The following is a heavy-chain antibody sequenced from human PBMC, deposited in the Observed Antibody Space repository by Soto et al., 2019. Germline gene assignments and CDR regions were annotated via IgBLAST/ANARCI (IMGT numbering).Heavy chain of an antibody. CDR1: GYTFTSYA. CDR2: INAGNGNT. CDR3: ARDLSILVTMVRGVIRHYYGMDV. V-gene: IGHV1-3*01. J-gene: IGHJ6*02. D-gene: IGHD3-10*01. Sequence: ASVKVSCKASGYTFTSYAMHWVRQAPGQRLEWMGWINAGNGNTKYSQKFQGRVTITRDASASTAYMELSSLRSEDTAVYYCARDLSILVTMVRGVIRHYYGMDVWGQGTTVTVSS.